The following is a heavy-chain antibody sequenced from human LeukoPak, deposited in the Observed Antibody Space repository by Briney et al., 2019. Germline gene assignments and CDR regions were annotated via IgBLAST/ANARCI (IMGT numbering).Heavy chain of an antibody. CDR3: ARAFSSSWYPTAIDY. D-gene: IGHD6-13*01. CDR1: GYTFTDYY. J-gene: IGHJ4*02. Sequence: ASVKVSCKASGYTFTDYYLHWLRQAPGQGLEWMGWINPNSGGTNYAQKFQGRVTMTRDTSISTAYMELSRLRSDDTAVYYCARAFSSSWYPTAIDYWGQGTLVTVSS. CDR2: INPNSGGT. V-gene: IGHV1-2*02.